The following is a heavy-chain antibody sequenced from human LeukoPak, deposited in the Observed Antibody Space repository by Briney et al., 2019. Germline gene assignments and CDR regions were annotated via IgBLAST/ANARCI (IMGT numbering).Heavy chain of an antibody. J-gene: IGHJ3*02. CDR2: ISSSSSYI. Sequence: PGGSLRLSCAASGFTFSAYSINWVRQAPGKGLEWVSSISSSSSYIYYADSVKGRFTISRDNAKNSLYLQMNSLRAEDTAVYYCARDFGILTGYGAFDIWGQGTMVTVSS. CDR3: ARDFGILTGYGAFDI. D-gene: IGHD3-9*01. CDR1: GFTFSAYS. V-gene: IGHV3-21*01.